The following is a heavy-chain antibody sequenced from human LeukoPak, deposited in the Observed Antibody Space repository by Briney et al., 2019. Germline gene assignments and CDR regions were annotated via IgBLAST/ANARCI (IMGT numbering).Heavy chain of an antibody. CDR2: FDPEDGET. Sequence: ASVKVSCKVSGYTLTELSMHWVRQAPGKGLEWMGGFDPEDGETIYAQKFQGRVTMTEDTSTDTAYMELSSLRSEDTAVYYCAADPYSDYGPNFDYWGQGTLVTVSS. CDR1: GYTLTELS. V-gene: IGHV1-24*01. J-gene: IGHJ4*02. CDR3: AADPYSDYGPNFDY. D-gene: IGHD4-11*01.